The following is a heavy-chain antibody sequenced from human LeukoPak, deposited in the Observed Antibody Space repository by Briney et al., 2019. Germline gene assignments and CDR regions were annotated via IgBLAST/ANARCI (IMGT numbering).Heavy chain of an antibody. CDR3: ARVRTAIDY. CDR2: INHSGST. Sequence: SETLSLTCAVYGGSFSGYYWSWIRQPPGKGLEWIGEINHSGSTNYNPSLKSRVTISVDTSKNQFSLKLSSVTAADTAVYYCARVRTAIDYWGQETLVTVSS. D-gene: IGHD2-21*02. J-gene: IGHJ4*02. V-gene: IGHV4-34*01. CDR1: GGSFSGYY.